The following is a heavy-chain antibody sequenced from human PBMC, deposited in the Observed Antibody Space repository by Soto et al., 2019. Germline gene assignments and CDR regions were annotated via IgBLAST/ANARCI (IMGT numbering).Heavy chain of an antibody. D-gene: IGHD3-16*01. CDR1: GGTYSPYT. V-gene: IGHV1-69*08. Sequence: QVQLVQSGAEVKKPGCSVNVSCKSPGGTYSPYTINWVRQAPGQGLEWMGRIIPFLGVTNYGLKFQARVTITADKATNTAYMELRGLRLEDTAGYYCARDWESSVSTWSFGGLWARGTLVTVSS. CDR2: IIPFLGVT. J-gene: IGHJ4*02. CDR3: ARDWESSVSTWSFGGL.